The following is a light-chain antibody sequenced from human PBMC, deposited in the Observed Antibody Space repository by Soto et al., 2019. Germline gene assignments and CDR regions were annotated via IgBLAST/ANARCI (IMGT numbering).Light chain of an antibody. Sequence: DIQMTQSPSTLSASVGDRVTITCRASQSISRSLAWYQQKPGKAPNLLIFDASSLESGVPSRFSGSGFGTEFPLTISSLQPDDFATYYCQQYSSFLLTFGPGTTVDIK. CDR1: QSISRS. CDR3: QQYSSFLLT. J-gene: IGKJ3*01. V-gene: IGKV1-5*01. CDR2: DAS.